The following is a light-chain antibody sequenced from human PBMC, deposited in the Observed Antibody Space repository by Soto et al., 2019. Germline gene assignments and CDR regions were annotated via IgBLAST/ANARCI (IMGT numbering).Light chain of an antibody. CDR2: GAS. V-gene: IGKV3D-15*01. CDR3: QQYTGPPTT. CDR1: QSVDSN. J-gene: IGKJ5*01. Sequence: EIVMTQSPATLSVSPGDVATLSCRASQSVDSNLAWYQQKPGQTPRLRMYGASTRAAGIPDRFSGSGSGTDFTLTITRLEPEHSAVYFCQQYTGPPTTFGQGTRLEIK.